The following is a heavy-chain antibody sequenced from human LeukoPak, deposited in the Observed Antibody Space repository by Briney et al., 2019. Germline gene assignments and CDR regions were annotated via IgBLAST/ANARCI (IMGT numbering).Heavy chain of an antibody. D-gene: IGHD3-9*01. J-gene: IGHJ4*02. CDR3: ARAYDTYGRRIDY. V-gene: IGHV1-2*02. CDR2: ISPNSGAT. Sequence: ASVKVSCKASGYSFTAYYMYWVRQAPGQGLGWMGWISPNSGATNYAQKFQGRVTMTRDTSISTAYMELSRLTSDDTAVYSCARAYDTYGRRIDYWGQGTLVTVSS. CDR1: GYSFTAYY.